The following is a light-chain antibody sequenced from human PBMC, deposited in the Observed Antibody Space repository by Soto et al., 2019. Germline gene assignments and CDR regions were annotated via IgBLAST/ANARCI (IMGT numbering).Light chain of an antibody. J-gene: IGLJ1*01. CDR2: GNS. V-gene: IGLV1-40*01. CDR3: QSYDSSLSGYV. CDR1: SSNIGAGYD. Sequence: QSVLTQPPSVSGAPGQRVTISCTGSSSNIGAGYDVHWYQQLPGTAPKLLIYGNSNRPSGVPDRFSGSKSGTSASLAITGVQAEDEADYYCQSYDSSLSGYVFGTGTKVTAL.